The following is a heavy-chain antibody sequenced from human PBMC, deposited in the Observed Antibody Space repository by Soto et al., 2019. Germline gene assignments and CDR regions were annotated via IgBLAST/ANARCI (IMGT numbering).Heavy chain of an antibody. CDR3: ARDPVERLGYMDV. D-gene: IGHD3-16*01. Sequence: QEELVQSGAEVKKPGSSVNVSCKASGGTFASYSITWVRQAPGQRLEWMGEIIPLLKTVNYAQKFQGRVTITGDRSTSTVYMARSRLRSDDTDVYYCARDPVERLGYMDVWGHWTTVTVS. CDR1: GGTFASYS. J-gene: IGHJ6*02. CDR2: IIPLLKTV. V-gene: IGHV1-69*06.